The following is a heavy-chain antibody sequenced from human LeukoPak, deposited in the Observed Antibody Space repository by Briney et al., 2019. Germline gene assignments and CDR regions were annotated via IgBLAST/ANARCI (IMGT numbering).Heavy chain of an antibody. CDR1: GGSISSSSYY. CDR3: ARGDSSGPRGAFDI. V-gene: IGHV4-61*05. Sequence: SETLSLTCTVSGGSISSSSYYWGWIRQPPGKGLEWIGYIYYSGSTNYNPSLKSRVTISVDTSKNQFSLKLSSVTAADTAVYYCARGDSSGPRGAFDIWGQGTMVTVSS. J-gene: IGHJ3*02. CDR2: IYYSGST. D-gene: IGHD3-22*01.